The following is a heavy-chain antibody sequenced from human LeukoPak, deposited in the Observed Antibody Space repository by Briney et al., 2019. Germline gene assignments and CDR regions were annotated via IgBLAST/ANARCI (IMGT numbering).Heavy chain of an antibody. V-gene: IGHV4-39*01. Sequence: SETLSLTCTVSGGSISSSSYYWGWIRQPQGKGLEWIGSIYYSGSTYYNPPLKSRVTISVDTSKNQFSLKLSSVTAADTAVYYCARPYIAVAGHFDYWGQGTLVTVSS. CDR1: GGSISSSSYY. D-gene: IGHD6-19*01. CDR2: IYYSGST. CDR3: ARPYIAVAGHFDY. J-gene: IGHJ4*02.